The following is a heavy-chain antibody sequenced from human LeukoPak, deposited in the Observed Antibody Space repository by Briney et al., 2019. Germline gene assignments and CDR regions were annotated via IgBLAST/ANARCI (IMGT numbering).Heavy chain of an antibody. CDR2: ISGSGGST. D-gene: IGHD6-19*01. CDR1: GFTFSSYA. CDR3: AKDLFRIAVASPYY. Sequence: GGSMRLSCAASGFTFSSYAMSWVRQAPGKGLEWVSAISGSGGSTYYADSVKGRFTISRDNSKNTLYLQMNSLRAEDTAVYYCAKDLFRIAVASPYYWGQGTLVTVSS. J-gene: IGHJ4*02. V-gene: IGHV3-23*01.